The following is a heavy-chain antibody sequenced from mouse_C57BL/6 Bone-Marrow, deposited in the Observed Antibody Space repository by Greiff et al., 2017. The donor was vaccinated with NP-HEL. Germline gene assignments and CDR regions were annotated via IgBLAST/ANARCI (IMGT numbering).Heavy chain of an antibody. CDR1: GFNIKDDY. CDR3: TTLDGNYDYAMDY. V-gene: IGHV14-4*01. Sequence: EVKLMESGAELVRPGASVKLSCTASGFNIKDDYMHWVKQRPEQGLEWIGWIDPENGDTEYASKFQGKATISADTSSNTAYLQLSSLTSEDTAVYYCTTLDGNYDYAMDYWGQGTSVTVSS. CDR2: IDPENGDT. J-gene: IGHJ4*01. D-gene: IGHD2-1*01.